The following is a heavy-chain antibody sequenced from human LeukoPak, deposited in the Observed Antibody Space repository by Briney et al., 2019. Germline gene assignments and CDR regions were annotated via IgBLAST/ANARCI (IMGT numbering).Heavy chain of an antibody. CDR2: IYYSGST. CDR1: GGSISSSSYY. D-gene: IGHD6-13*01. V-gene: IGHV4-39*01. CDR3: ARRVRLYSSPPGRLYYYYYMDV. Sequence: SETLSLTCTVSGGSISSSSYYWGWIRQPPGKGLEWIGSIYYSGSTYYNPSLKSRVTISVDTSKNQFSLKLSSVTAADTAVYYCARRVRLYSSPPGRLYYYYYMDVWGKGTTVTVSS. J-gene: IGHJ6*03.